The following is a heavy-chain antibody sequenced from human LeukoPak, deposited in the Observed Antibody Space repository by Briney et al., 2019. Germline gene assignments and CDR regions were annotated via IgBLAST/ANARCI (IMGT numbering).Heavy chain of an antibody. Sequence: ASVKVSCKAYGYTFTDYYIHWVRQAPGQGLEWMGWIYPSTGGIKFAQKFQGRVTMTRDTSITTAYMELSGLRSDDTAVYYCARFDPPYYYGSGSYDAYWGQGTLVTVSS. J-gene: IGHJ4*02. CDR2: IYPSTGGI. V-gene: IGHV1-2*02. D-gene: IGHD3-10*01. CDR3: ARFDPPYYYGSGSYDAY. CDR1: GYTFTDYY.